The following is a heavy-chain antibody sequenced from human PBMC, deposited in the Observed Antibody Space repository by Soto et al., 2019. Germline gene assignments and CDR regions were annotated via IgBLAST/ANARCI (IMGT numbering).Heavy chain of an antibody. D-gene: IGHD4-17*01. CDR2: MSGSGGST. CDR1: GVSVRSSV. J-gene: IGHJ4*02. CDR3: AKPRTTVTTYFDN. Sequence: SLALSSAASGVSVRSSVFLWVRKPPGKGLGSVSAMSGSGGSTYYADSVKGRFTISRDNSKNTLYLQMNSLRAEDTAVYYCAKPRTTVTTYFDNWGQGTLVTVYS. V-gene: IGHV3-23*01.